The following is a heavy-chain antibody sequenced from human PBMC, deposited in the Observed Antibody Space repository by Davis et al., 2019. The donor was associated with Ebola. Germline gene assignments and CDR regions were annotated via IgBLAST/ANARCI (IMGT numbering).Heavy chain of an antibody. CDR3: ARDNPEDIVVIPAAIRSGMDV. CDR1: GGSISSRTYY. Sequence: SETLSLTCTVSGGSISSRTYYWGWIRQPPGKGLEWIGSIYYSGSTYYNPSLRSRVTISVDTSKNQFSLKLSSVTAADTAVYYCARDNPEDIVVIPAAIRSGMDVWGKGTTVTVSS. D-gene: IGHD2-2*01. CDR2: IYYSGST. J-gene: IGHJ6*04. V-gene: IGHV4-39*07.